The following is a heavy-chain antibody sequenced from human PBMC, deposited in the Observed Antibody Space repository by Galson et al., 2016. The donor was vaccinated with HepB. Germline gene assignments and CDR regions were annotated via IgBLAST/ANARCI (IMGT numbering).Heavy chain of an antibody. V-gene: IGHV6-1*01. CDR2: TYYRSKWYY. CDR3: ARLTVPGTLDY. Sequence: CAISGDSVSGNTSAWAWVRQSPSRGLEWLGMTYYRSKWYYDYALSVKSRIRITPDTSKNQFSLHLHSMTPEDAAVFYCARLTVPGTLDYWGQGALVTVSS. CDR1: GDSVSGNTSA. D-gene: IGHD6-19*01. J-gene: IGHJ4*02.